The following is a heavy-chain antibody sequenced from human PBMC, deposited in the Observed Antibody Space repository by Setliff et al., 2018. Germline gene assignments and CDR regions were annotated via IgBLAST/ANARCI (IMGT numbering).Heavy chain of an antibody. V-gene: IGHV4-61*09. CDR2: ISPSGST. CDR3: ARARYSSGWYGGGGAFYYMDA. CDR1: GASITSGGFY. Sequence: SETLSLTCSVSGASITSGGFYWTWIRQPAGKGLEWIGHISPSGSTTYNPSVKSRVTVSLDTSKNQFSLKLTSVTAADTAVYYCARARYSSGWYGGGGAFYYMDAWGKGTTVTAP. D-gene: IGHD6-19*01. J-gene: IGHJ6*03.